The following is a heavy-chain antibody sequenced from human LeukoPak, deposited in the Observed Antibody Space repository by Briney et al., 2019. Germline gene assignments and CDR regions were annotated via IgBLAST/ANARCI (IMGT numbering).Heavy chain of an antibody. CDR2: ITSSSGSL. J-gene: IGHJ4*02. D-gene: IGHD6-13*01. CDR3: ARDLAAAAY. Sequence: PGGSLRLSCAASGFTFSSYSMNWVRQAPGKGLEWVSSITSSSGSLYYADSVKGRFTISRDNAKNSLYLQMNSLRAEDTAVYYCARDLAAAAYWGQGTQVTVSS. CDR1: GFTFSSYS. V-gene: IGHV3-21*06.